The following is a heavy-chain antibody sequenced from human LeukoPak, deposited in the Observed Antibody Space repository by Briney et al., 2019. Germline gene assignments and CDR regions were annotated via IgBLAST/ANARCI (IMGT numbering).Heavy chain of an antibody. Sequence: PGGSLRLSCAASGFTFSDYYMSWIRQAPGKGLEWVSYISTSGSTIYYADSVKGRFTISRDNAKNSLYLQMNSLRAEDTAVYYCARDELFRYYDSSASYFQHWGQGTLVTVSS. V-gene: IGHV3-11*04. J-gene: IGHJ1*01. CDR2: ISTSGSTI. D-gene: IGHD3-22*01. CDR3: ARDELFRYYDSSASYFQH. CDR1: GFTFSDYY.